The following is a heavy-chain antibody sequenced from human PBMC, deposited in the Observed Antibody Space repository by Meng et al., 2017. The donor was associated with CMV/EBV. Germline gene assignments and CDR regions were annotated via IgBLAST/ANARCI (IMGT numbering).Heavy chain of an antibody. V-gene: IGHV4-31*02. CDR1: GSISSGGYS. Sequence: GSISSGGYSWSWIRQHPGKGLEWIGYIYYSGSTYYNPSLKSRVTISVDTSKNQFSLKLSSVTAADTAVYYCARGQYCSSTSCYYFDYWGQGTLVTVSS. J-gene: IGHJ4*02. CDR3: ARGQYCSSTSCYYFDY. D-gene: IGHD2-2*01. CDR2: IYYSGST.